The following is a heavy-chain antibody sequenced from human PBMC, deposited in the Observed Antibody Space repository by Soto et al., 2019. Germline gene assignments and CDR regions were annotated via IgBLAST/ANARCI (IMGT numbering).Heavy chain of an antibody. Sequence: GSGPTLVNPTETLTLTCTVSGFSLSNARMGVSWIRQPPGKALEWLAHIFSNDEKSYSTSLKSRLTISKDTSKSQVVLTMTNMDPVDTATYYCARIKRGDYDILTGYYPPSDNWFDPWGQGTLVTVSS. CDR2: IFSNDEK. D-gene: IGHD3-9*01. V-gene: IGHV2-26*01. J-gene: IGHJ5*02. CDR3: ARIKRGDYDILTGYYPPSDNWFDP. CDR1: GFSLSNARMG.